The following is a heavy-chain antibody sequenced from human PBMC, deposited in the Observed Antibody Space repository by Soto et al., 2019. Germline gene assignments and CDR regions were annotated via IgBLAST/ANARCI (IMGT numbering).Heavy chain of an antibody. V-gene: IGHV2-5*02. Sequence: QITLKESGPTLVKPTQTLTLTCTFSGFSLSRSDGGVGWIRQPPGKALEWLTLIYWDDDKHYSPSLKSRPTITKDTSRHQVVLTMTNMDPVDTATYYCVRASGGGNSAYFDYWGQGTLVTVSS. CDR3: VRASGGGNSAYFDY. CDR2: IYWDDDK. CDR1: GFSLSRSDGG. D-gene: IGHD2-21*02. J-gene: IGHJ4*02.